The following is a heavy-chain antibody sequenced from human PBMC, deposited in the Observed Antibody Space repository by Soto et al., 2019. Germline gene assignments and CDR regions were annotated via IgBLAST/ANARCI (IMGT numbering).Heavy chain of an antibody. V-gene: IGHV1-69*12. CDR3: ARPLVATIVDYYYGMDV. D-gene: IGHD5-12*01. Sequence: QVQLVQSGAEVKKPGSSVKVSCKASGGTFSSYAISWVRQAPGQGLEWMGGIIPIFGTANYAQKFQGRVTFTADESTSTAYMEVCSLRSEDTAAYYCARPLVATIVDYYYGMDVWGQGTTVTVSS. CDR2: IIPIFGTA. J-gene: IGHJ6*02. CDR1: GGTFSSYA.